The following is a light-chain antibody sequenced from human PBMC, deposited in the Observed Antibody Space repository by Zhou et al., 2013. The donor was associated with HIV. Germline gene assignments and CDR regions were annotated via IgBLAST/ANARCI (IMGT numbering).Light chain of an antibody. V-gene: IGKV1-5*03. CDR1: QSISTW. CDR2: KAS. CDR3: QQHNSNPWT. Sequence: DIQMTQSPSTLSASVGDRVTITCRASQSISTWLAWYQQKPGKPPKLLIYKASSLESGVPSRFSGSGSGTEFTLTISSLQPDDFATYFCQQHNSNPWTFGQGTNVEIK. J-gene: IGKJ1*01.